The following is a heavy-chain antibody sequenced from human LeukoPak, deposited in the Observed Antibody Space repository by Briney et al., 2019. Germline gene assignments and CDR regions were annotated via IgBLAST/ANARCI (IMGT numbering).Heavy chain of an antibody. J-gene: IGHJ5*02. CDR1: GGSISSGFYY. CDR2: IYYSGST. Sequence: SQTLSLTCTVSGGSISSGFYYWSWIRQHPGKGLEWIGYIYYSGSTSYNPSLKSRVTMSVDTSKSQFSLKLSSVTAADTAVYYCARLLWDNWFDPWGQGTLVTVSS. D-gene: IGHD3-10*01. V-gene: IGHV4-31*03. CDR3: ARLLWDNWFDP.